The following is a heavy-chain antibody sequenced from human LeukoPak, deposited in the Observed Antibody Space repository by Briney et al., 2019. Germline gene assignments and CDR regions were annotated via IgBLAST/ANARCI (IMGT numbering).Heavy chain of an antibody. Sequence: GASVKASCKASGYTFTSYDINWVRQATGQGLEWMGWMNPNSGNTGYAQKFQGRVTMTRNTSISTAYMELSSLRSEDTAVYYCARGPYYYGSGSYPSDYWGQGTLVTVSS. V-gene: IGHV1-8*01. CDR3: ARGPYYYGSGSYPSDY. J-gene: IGHJ4*02. D-gene: IGHD3-10*01. CDR1: GYTFTSYD. CDR2: MNPNSGNT.